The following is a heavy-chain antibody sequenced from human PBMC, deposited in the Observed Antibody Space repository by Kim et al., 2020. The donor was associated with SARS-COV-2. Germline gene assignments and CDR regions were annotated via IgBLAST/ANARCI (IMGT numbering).Heavy chain of an antibody. CDR2: ISLKSGRI. CDR3: GKDMTPGGLDY. D-gene: IGHD2-15*01. J-gene: IGHJ4*02. CDR1: GFTFDGYA. V-gene: IGHV3-9*01. Sequence: LSLTCAASGFTFDGYAMHWVRQAPGRGLEWVSGISLKSGRIGYADSVKGRFTISRDNAKNSLYLQMNSLRIEDTALYYCGKDMTPGGLDYWGQGILV.